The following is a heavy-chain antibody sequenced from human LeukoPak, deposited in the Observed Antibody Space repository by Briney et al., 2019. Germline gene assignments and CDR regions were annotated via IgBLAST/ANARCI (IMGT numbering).Heavy chain of an antibody. CDR1: GYSISSGYY. Sequence: SETLSLTCAVSGYSISSGYYWGWIRQPPGKGLEWIGSIYHSGSTYYNPSLKSRVTISVDTSKNQFSLKLSSVTAADTAMYYCARSPGGMDVWGKGTTVTVSS. CDR3: ARSPGGMDV. CDR2: IYHSGST. J-gene: IGHJ6*04. V-gene: IGHV4-38-2*01.